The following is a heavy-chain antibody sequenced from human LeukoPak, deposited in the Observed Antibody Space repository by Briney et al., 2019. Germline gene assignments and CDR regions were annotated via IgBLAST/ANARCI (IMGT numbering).Heavy chain of an antibody. D-gene: IGHD2-15*01. CDR3: ARGSNIVVVVAANNWFDP. V-gene: IGHV4-34*01. CDR2: INHSGST. CDR1: GGSFSGYY. J-gene: IGHJ5*02. Sequence: SETLSLTCAVYGGSFSGYYWSWIRQPPGKGLEWIGEINHSGSTNYNPSLKSRVTISVDTSKNQFSLKLSSVTAADTAVCYCARGSNIVVVVAANNWFDPWGQGTLVIVSS.